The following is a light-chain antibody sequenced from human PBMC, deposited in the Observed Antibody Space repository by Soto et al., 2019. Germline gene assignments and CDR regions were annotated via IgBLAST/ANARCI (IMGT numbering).Light chain of an antibody. Sequence: IVLTQSPGTLSLSPGERATLSCRASQSVSSSYLAWYQQKPGQAPRLLIYGASSRATGIPDRFSGSGSGTGFTLTISRLEPEDFSVYSCQQHGSSPQRTFGQGTKVEIK. J-gene: IGKJ1*01. CDR3: QQHGSSPQRT. CDR1: QSVSSSY. CDR2: GAS. V-gene: IGKV3-20*01.